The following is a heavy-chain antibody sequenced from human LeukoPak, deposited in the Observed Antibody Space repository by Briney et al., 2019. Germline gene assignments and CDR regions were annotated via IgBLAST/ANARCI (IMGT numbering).Heavy chain of an antibody. CDR2: VYYTGRT. CDR1: DGSTTGYY. J-gene: IGHJ4*02. D-gene: IGHD6-19*01. V-gene: IGHV4-59*08. CDR3: ARYSSGWPRVDY. Sequence: SETLSLTCSVSDGSTTGYYWSWIRQPPGKGLEWIAYVYYTGRTLYNPSLESRVTISVDTSKTQFSLTVTSVTAADTAVYYCARYSSGWPRVDYWGQGTLVTVSS.